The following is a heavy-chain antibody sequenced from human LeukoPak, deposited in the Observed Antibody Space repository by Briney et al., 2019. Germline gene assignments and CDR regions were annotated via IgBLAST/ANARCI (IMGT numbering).Heavy chain of an antibody. J-gene: IGHJ4*02. CDR2: INHSGST. Sequence: SETLSLTCAVYGGSFSGYYWSWIRQPPGKGLEWIGEINHSGSTNYNPSLKSRVTISVDTSKNQFSLKLSSVTAADTAVYYCARFLSGSSLFDYWGQGTLVTVSS. CDR3: ARFLSGSSLFDY. V-gene: IGHV4-34*01. CDR1: GGSFSGYY. D-gene: IGHD1-26*01.